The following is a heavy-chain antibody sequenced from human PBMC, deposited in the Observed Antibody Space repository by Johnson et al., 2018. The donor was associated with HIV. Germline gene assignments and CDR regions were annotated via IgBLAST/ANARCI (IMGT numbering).Heavy chain of an antibody. D-gene: IGHD6-13*01. CDR3: AKGGEVWYGAFDF. Sequence: QVLLVESGGGVVQPGRSLRLSCAASGFTFSSYAMHWVRQAPGKGLEWVSVIYSGGSTFYADCVKGRFTISRDNSKNTLYLQMNNLRAEDTAVYYCAKGGEVWYGAFDFWGQGTMAIVSS. J-gene: IGHJ3*01. CDR1: GFTFSSYA. CDR2: IYSGGST. V-gene: IGHV3-NL1*01.